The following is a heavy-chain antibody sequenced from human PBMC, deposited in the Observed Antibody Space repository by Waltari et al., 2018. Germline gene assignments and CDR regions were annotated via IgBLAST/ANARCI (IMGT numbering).Heavy chain of an antibody. J-gene: IGHJ4*02. CDR1: GGSISSYY. D-gene: IGHD5-12*01. CDR2: IYYSGSN. CDR3: ARSGEDIVATIDY. Sequence: QVQLQESGPGLVKPSEPLSLTCTVSGGSISSYYWSWIRQPPGKGLEWIGYIYYSGSNNYNPSLKRRVTISVETSKNQFALKLSAVTAADTAVYYCARSGEDIVATIDYWGQGTLVTVSS. V-gene: IGHV4-59*01.